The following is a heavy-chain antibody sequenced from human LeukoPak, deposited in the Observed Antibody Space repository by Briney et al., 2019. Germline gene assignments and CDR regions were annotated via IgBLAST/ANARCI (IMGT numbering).Heavy chain of an antibody. J-gene: IGHJ6*02. Sequence: ASVKVSCKASGYTFTSYDINWVRQATGQGLEWMGWMSPNSGNTGYAQKFQGRVTMTRNTSISTAYMELSSLRSEDTAVYYCARGDDYGVNYYYYYGMDVWGQGTTVTVSS. CDR2: MSPNSGNT. D-gene: IGHD4-17*01. V-gene: IGHV1-8*01. CDR1: GYTFTSYD. CDR3: ARGDDYGVNYYYYYGMDV.